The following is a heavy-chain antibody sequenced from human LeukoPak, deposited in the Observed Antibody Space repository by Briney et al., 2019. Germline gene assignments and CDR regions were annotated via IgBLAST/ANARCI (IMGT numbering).Heavy chain of an antibody. CDR1: GGSFSGYY. D-gene: IGHD5-12*01. CDR3: ARSITGPYWYFDL. J-gene: IGHJ2*01. V-gene: IGHV4-34*09. Sequence: SETLSLTCAVYGGSFSGYYWSWIRQPPGKGLEWIGEINHSGSTNYNPSLKSRVTISVDTSKNQFSLKLSSVTAADTAVYYCARSITGPYWYFDLWGRGTLVTVSS. CDR2: INHSGST.